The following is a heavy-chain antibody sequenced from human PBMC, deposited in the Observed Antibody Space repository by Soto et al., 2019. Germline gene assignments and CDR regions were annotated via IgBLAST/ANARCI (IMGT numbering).Heavy chain of an antibody. CDR1: GGTFSSYA. D-gene: IGHD6-6*01. Sequence: QVQLVQSGAEVKKPGSSVKVSCKASGGTFSSYAISWVRQAPGQVLEWMGGIIPIFGTANYAQKFQGRVTITAEESTSTAYMALSSLSSEDTAVYYCARGARGSSSRSMDVWGQGTTVTVSS. CDR3: ARGARGSSSRSMDV. CDR2: IIPIFGTA. J-gene: IGHJ6*02. V-gene: IGHV1-69*12.